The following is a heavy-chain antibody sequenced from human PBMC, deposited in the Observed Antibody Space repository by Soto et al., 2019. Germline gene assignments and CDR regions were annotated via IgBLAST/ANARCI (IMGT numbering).Heavy chain of an antibody. CDR1: GFTFSNAW. CDR3: TSDWTDYDFWSGYYESGGVDY. CDR2: IKSKTDGGTT. D-gene: IGHD3-3*01. V-gene: IGHV3-15*01. J-gene: IGHJ4*02. Sequence: EVQLVESGGGLVKPRGSLRLSCAASGFTFSNAWMSWVRQAPGKGLEWVGRIKSKTDGGTTDYAAPVKGRFTISRAESKNTLYLQMNSLKTEDIAVYYCTSDWTDYDFWSGYYESGGVDYWGQGTLVTVSP.